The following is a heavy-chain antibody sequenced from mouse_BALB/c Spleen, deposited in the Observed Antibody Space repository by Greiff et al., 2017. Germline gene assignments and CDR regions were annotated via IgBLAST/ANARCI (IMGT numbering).Heavy chain of an antibody. V-gene: IGHV7-3*02. CDR1: GFTFTDYY. Sequence: DVKLVESGGGLVQPGGSLRLSCATSGFTFTDYYMSWVRQPPGKALEWLGFIRNKANGYTTEYSASVKGRFTISRDNSQSILYLQMNTLRAEDSATYYCARGTGSTMDYWGQGTSVTVSS. J-gene: IGHJ4*01. D-gene: IGHD4-1*01. CDR2: IRNKANGYTT. CDR3: ARGTGSTMDY.